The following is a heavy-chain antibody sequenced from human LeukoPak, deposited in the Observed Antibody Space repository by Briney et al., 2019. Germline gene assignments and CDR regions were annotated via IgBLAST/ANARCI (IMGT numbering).Heavy chain of an antibody. Sequence: PGGSLRLSCAASGFTFSDYYMSWIRQAPGKGXXXXXXXXXXXXXXXXADSVKGRFTXXXDNAKNSLYLQMNSLRAEDTAVYYCXXGTYCGXXTSCLYWSGYYNWFDPWGQGTLVTVSS. J-gene: IGHJ5*02. CDR3: XXGTYCGXXTSCLYWSGYYNWFDP. D-gene: IGHD3-3*01. CDR2: XXXXXXXX. CDR1: GFTFSDYY. V-gene: IGHV3-11*01.